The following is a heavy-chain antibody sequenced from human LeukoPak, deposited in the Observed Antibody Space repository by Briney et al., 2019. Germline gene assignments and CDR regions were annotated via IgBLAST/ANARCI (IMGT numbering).Heavy chain of an antibody. Sequence: PSETLSLTCAVSGSSVSTNYYWGWIRQPPGKGLEWIGSIYQSGTTYYNPSLKSRVTMSIDTSRNQFSLKLTSVTAADTATYYCARAFPGFDPWGQGTQVIVSS. CDR2: IYQSGTT. D-gene: IGHD3-16*01. V-gene: IGHV4-38-2*01. CDR3: ARAFPGFDP. CDR1: GSSVSTNYY. J-gene: IGHJ5*02.